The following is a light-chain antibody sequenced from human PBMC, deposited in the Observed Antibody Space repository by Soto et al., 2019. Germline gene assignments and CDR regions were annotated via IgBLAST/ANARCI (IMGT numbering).Light chain of an antibody. Sequence: DIQMNQSPSSLSAAAGDRVTIACRASQCISNYLSWYQQKPGKVPNLLIYGAYTLQSGVPSRFSGSGSGTDFTLTISSLQPEDVATYFCQKYDSAPFTFGPGTKVDIK. V-gene: IGKV1-27*01. CDR3: QKYDSAPFT. CDR1: QCISNY. CDR2: GAY. J-gene: IGKJ3*01.